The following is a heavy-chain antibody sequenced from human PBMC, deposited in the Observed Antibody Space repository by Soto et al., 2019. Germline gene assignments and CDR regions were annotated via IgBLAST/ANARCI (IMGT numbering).Heavy chain of an antibody. CDR2: IIPIFGTA. CDR3: ASPDFWRDLTPRNYSYGIDV. CDR1: GGTFSSYA. Sequence: QVQLVQSGAEVKKPGSSVKVSCKASGGTFSSYAISWVRQAPGQGLEWMGGIIPIFGTANYAQKFQGRVTITEDESPRTAYMELSSLRSEDTAVYYCASPDFWRDLTPRNYSYGIDVWGQGTTVTVSS. J-gene: IGHJ6*02. D-gene: IGHD3-3*01. V-gene: IGHV1-69*12.